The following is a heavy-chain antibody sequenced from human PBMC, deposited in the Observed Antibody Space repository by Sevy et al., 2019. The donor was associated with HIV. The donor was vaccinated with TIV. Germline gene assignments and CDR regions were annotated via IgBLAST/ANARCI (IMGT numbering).Heavy chain of an antibody. J-gene: IGHJ4*01. V-gene: IGHV3-23*01. Sequence: GGSLRLSCAASGFGLNGNAMSWVRQAPGKGLEWVADFHGGDDTTDYGDSMKGRFTISRDSFKNILYLQMDSLRVEDTAVYYCAKDILGWAFDYWGHGTLVTVSS. D-gene: IGHD3-3*01. CDR3: AKDILGWAFDY. CDR2: FHGGDDTT. CDR1: GFGLNGNA.